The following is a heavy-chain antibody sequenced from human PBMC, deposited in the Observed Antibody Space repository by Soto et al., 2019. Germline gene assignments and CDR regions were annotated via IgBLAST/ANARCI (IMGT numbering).Heavy chain of an antibody. J-gene: IGHJ4*02. D-gene: IGHD1-26*01. CDR2: IYYSGST. CDR3: ARRYGSAIDY. CDR1: GGSISSWY. Sequence: SETLSRTGTVSGGSISSWYWSWIRQPPGKGLEWIGYIYYSGSTNYNPSLKSRVTISVDTSKNHFSLKLSSVTAADTAVYYCARRYGSAIDYWGQGTLVTVSS. V-gene: IGHV4-59*08.